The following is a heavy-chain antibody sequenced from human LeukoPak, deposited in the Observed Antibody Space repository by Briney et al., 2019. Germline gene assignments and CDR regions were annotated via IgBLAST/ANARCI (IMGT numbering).Heavy chain of an antibody. D-gene: IGHD2-21*01. CDR3: VKDGEGVVSYYYMDV. CDR1: GFTFSSFS. J-gene: IGHJ6*03. V-gene: IGHV3-23*01. CDR2: VSTDGSST. Sequence: GGSLRLSCAASGFTFSSFSMNWVRQAPGKGLEWVSTVSTDGSSTYYADSVKGRFTISRDNSKNTLYLQMNSLRAEDTAVYYCVKDGEGVVSYYYMDVWGKGTTVTVSS.